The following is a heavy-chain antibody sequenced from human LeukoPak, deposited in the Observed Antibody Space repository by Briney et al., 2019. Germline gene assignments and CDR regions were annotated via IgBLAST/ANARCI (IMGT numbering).Heavy chain of an antibody. V-gene: IGHV3-7*05. J-gene: IGHJ4*02. CDR2: IERDGSEK. D-gene: IGHD3-22*01. CDR3: ARRSGSGYYRD. Sequence: GGSLRLSCVASGFTFTHYWMSWVRQAPGKGLEWVANIERDGSEKYYVDSVKGRFTISRDNAKNSLYLQMNSLRAEDTAVYYCARRSGSGYYRDWGQGTLVTVSS. CDR1: GFTFTHYW.